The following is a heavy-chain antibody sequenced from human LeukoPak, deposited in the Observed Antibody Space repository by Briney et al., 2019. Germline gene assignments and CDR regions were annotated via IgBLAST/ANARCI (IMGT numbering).Heavy chain of an antibody. CDR1: GYTFTKYW. Sequence: GESLKISCKASGYTFTKYWIAWVRQMPGKGLEWMGIIYPGDFDIRYSPSFRGQVTISADKSITTAYLQWSSLKASDTAMYYCARHFGYSGYDGDYWGQGTLVTVSS. D-gene: IGHD5-12*01. CDR2: IYPGDFDI. CDR3: ARHFGYSGYDGDY. J-gene: IGHJ4*02. V-gene: IGHV5-51*01.